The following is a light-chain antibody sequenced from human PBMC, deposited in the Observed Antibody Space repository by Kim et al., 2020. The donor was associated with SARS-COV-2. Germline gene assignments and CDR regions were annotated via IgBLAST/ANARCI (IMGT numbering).Light chain of an antibody. Sequence: LGQTVRIKCQGDRLRSYYASWYQQKPGQAPVLVSYGKNNRPSGIPDRFSGSTSGNTASLTITGAQAENEADYYCNSRDSSGKHLGVFGTGTKVTVL. CDR3: NSRDSSGKHLGV. CDR1: RLRSYY. J-gene: IGLJ1*01. CDR2: GKN. V-gene: IGLV3-19*01.